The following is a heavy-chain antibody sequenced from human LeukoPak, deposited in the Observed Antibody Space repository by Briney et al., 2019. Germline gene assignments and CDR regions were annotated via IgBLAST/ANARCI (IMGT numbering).Heavy chain of an antibody. CDR2: IIPIFGTA. CDR3: ARERPPGDSSSWFLQGYFDI. V-gene: IGHV1-69*05. D-gene: IGHD6-13*01. Sequence: ASVKVSCKASGGTFSSYAITWVRQAPGQGLEWMGRIIPIFGTANYAQKFQGRVTITTDESTSTAYMELSTLRSDDTAVYYCARERPPGDSSSWFLQGYFDIWGQGTLVTVSS. J-gene: IGHJ4*02. CDR1: GGTFSSYA.